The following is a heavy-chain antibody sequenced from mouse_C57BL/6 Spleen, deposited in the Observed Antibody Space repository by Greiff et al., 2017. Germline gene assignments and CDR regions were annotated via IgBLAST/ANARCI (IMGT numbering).Heavy chain of an antibody. J-gene: IGHJ2*01. V-gene: IGHV1-69*01. Sequence: QVQLQHPGAELVMPGASVKLSCKASGYTFTSYWMHWVKQRPGQGLEWIGEIDPSDSYTNYNQKFKGKSTLTVAKSSSPAYMQLSILTYEDSAVYYCARRNFSFDYWGQGTTLTVSS. CDR3: ARRNFSFDY. CDR2: IDPSDSYT. CDR1: GYTFTSYW.